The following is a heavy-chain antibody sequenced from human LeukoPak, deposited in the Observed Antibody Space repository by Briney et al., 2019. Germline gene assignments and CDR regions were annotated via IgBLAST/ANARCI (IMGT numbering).Heavy chain of an antibody. V-gene: IGHV3-23*01. CDR1: GFTFSSYA. Sequence: PGGSLRLSCAASGFTFSSYAMNWVRQAPGKGLEWVSSISGGGGTTYYADSVKGRFTVSRDNAKNSLYLQMNSLRAEDTAVYYCAKDRSITMIRDSKPSYYFDYWGQGTLVTVSS. CDR2: ISGGGGTT. D-gene: IGHD3-10*01. CDR3: AKDRSITMIRDSKPSYYFDY. J-gene: IGHJ4*02.